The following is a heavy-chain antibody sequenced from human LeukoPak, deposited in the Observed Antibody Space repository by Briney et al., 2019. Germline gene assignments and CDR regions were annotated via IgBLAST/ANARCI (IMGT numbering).Heavy chain of an antibody. CDR3: ARASYGSGIFPFY. V-gene: IGHV3-23*01. D-gene: IGHD3-10*01. J-gene: IGHJ4*02. CDR1: GFHFSDSG. Sequence: GGTLRLSCAASGFHFSDSGMSWVRQAPGKGLEWVSTISGSGGSTYYADSVKGRFTISRDNSKNTLYLQMNSLRAEDTAVYYCARASYGSGIFPFYWGQGTLVTVSS. CDR2: ISGSGGST.